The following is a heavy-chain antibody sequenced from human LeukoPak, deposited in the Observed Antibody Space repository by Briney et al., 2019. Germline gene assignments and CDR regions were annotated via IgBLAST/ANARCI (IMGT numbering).Heavy chain of an antibody. CDR1: GYTFTSYA. D-gene: IGHD6-13*01. Sequence: ASVKVSCKAFGYTFTSYAMHWVRQAPGQRLEWMGWINAGNGNTKYSQKFQGRVTITRDTSASTAYMELSSLRSEDTAVYYCARDSAAADNSFDYWGQGTLVTVSS. V-gene: IGHV1-3*01. CDR3: ARDSAAADNSFDY. CDR2: INAGNGNT. J-gene: IGHJ4*02.